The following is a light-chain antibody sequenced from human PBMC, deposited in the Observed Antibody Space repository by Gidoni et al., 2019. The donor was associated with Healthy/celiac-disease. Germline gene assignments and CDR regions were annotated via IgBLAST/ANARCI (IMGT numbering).Light chain of an antibody. CDR2: DAS. V-gene: IGKV1-5*01. CDR3: QQYNSYSLT. J-gene: IGKJ4*01. CDR1: QSISSW. Sequence: DIQMTHSPSTLSASVGDRVTITSRASQSISSWLAWYQQKPGKAPNLLIYDASSLESGVPSRFSGSGSGTEFTLTISSLQPDDFATYYCQQYNSYSLTFGGGTKVEIK.